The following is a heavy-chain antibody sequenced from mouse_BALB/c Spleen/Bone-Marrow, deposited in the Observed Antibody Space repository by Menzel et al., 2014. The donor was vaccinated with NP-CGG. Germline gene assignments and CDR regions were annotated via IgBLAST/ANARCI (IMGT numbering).Heavy chain of an antibody. CDR3: ARRGYDNSYWYFGV. Sequence: DVKLVESGGDLVKPGGSLKLSCAASGFTFSSYGMSWVRQTPDKRLEWVATISTGGSQTYYTDSVKGRFTISRDNAKNTLYLQMSRLKSEDSAIYYCARRGYDNSYWYFGVWGAGTTVTVSS. CDR2: ISTGGSQT. CDR1: GFTFSSYG. J-gene: IGHJ1*01. V-gene: IGHV5-6*02. D-gene: IGHD2-3*01.